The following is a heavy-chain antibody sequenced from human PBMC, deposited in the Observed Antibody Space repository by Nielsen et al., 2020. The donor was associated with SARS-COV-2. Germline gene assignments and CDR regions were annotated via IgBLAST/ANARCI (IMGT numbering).Heavy chain of an antibody. CDR1: GFTFSSYG. CDR3: AKGRHYYDSSGYYYSFDY. Sequence: GESLKISCAASGFTFSSYGMHWVRQAPGKGLEWVAFIRYDGSNKYYADSVKGRFTISRDNSKNTLYLQMNSLRAEDTAVYYCAKGRHYYDSSGYYYSFDYWGQGTLVTVSS. D-gene: IGHD3-22*01. CDR2: IRYDGSNK. V-gene: IGHV3-30*02. J-gene: IGHJ4*02.